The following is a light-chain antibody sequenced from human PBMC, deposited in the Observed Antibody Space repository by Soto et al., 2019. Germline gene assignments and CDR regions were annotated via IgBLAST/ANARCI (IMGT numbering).Light chain of an antibody. CDR1: ENIYGY. CDR3: QQYSAYPLT. Sequence: DIQLTQSPSILSASVGDRVTITCRASENIYGYLAWYQQKPGEAPKLLIYWASTLVSGVPSRFTGGESGTEFTLTISDLQPDDFATYFCQQYSAYPLTFGEVTKVDVK. V-gene: IGKV1-5*03. CDR2: WAS. J-gene: IGKJ4*01.